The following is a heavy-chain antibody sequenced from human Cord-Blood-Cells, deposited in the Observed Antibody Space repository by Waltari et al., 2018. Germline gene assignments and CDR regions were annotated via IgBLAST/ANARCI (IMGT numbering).Heavy chain of an antibody. J-gene: IGHJ4*02. V-gene: IGHV4-30-4*08. CDR1: GGSISSGDYY. CDR2: VSYRGST. CDR3: AREPVGKLAGYDY. Sequence: QVQLQESGPGLVKPSQTLSLTCTVSGGSISSGDYYWSWIRQPPGKGLEWIGYVSYRGSTYANPALKSRVTISVDTSKNQFSLKLSSVTAADTAVYYCAREPVGKLAGYDYWGQGTLVTVSS. D-gene: IGHD1-1*01.